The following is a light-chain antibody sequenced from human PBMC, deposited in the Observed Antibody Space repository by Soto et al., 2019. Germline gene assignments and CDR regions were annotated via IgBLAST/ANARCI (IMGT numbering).Light chain of an antibody. J-gene: IGLJ1*01. V-gene: IGLV2-14*01. CDR2: DVS. Sequence: QSALTQPASVSGSPGQSITISCTGTSSDVGGYNYVSWYQQHPGKAPKFMIYDVSNRPSGVSNRFSGSKSGNTASLTISGLQAEDEADYYCRSYTNSNTRQIVFGTGTKVTVL. CDR1: SSDVGGYNY. CDR3: RSYTNSNTRQIV.